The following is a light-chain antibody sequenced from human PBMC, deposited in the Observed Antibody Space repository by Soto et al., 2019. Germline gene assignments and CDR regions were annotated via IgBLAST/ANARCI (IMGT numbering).Light chain of an antibody. Sequence: GVKMAPAAVAVSPGETANLSCRASQSISINLAWYQQKPGQAPRLLVYDAFIRATGIPARFSGSGSGTEFTLTISSLQSEDFAVYYCQQYKKWPPITFGHGRRLAIK. CDR2: DAF. CDR1: QSISIN. CDR3: QQYKKWPPIT. J-gene: IGKJ5*01. V-gene: IGKV3-15*01.